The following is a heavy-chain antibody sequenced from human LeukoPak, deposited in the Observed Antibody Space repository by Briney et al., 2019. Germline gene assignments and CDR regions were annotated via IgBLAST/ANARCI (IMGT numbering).Heavy chain of an antibody. V-gene: IGHV4-4*07. CDR1: GGTISSYY. J-gene: IGHJ5*02. Sequence: SETLSVTCTVSGGTISSYYWSWIRQPAGKGLEGIGRIYTSGSNNYNPSLKSRVTISVDTSKNQFSLKLSSVPAADTAVYYCARVVPAASRRFGWLDRWGQGTLVTVSS. CDR3: ARVVPAASRRFGWLDR. CDR2: IYTSGSN. D-gene: IGHD2-2*01.